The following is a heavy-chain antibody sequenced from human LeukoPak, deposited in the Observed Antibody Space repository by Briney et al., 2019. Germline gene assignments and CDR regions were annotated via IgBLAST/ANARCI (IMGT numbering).Heavy chain of an antibody. D-gene: IGHD2-2*01. J-gene: IGHJ4*02. CDR2: IIPIFGTA. CDR3: ARVGYCSSTSCYLDY. CDR1: GITFSSYA. V-gene: IGHV1-69*13. Sequence: SVKVSCKTSGITFSSYAMSWVRQAPGQGLEWMGGIIPIFGTANYAQKFQGRVTITADESTSTAYMELSSLRSEDTAVYYCARVGYCSSTSCYLDYWGQGTLVTVSS.